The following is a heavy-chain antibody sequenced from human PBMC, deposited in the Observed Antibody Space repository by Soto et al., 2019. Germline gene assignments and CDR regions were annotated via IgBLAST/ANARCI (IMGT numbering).Heavy chain of an antibody. V-gene: IGHV1-46*01. CDR3: AREPYYCSGGSCIVWFDP. D-gene: IGHD2-15*01. J-gene: IGHJ5*02. CDR1: GYTFTSYY. CDR2: INPSGGST. Sequence: ASVKVSCKASGYTFTSYYMHWVRQAPGQGLEWMGIINPSGGSTSYAQKFQGRVTMTRDTSTSTVYMELSSLRSEDTAVYYCAREPYYCSGGSCIVWFDPWGQGTLVTSPQ.